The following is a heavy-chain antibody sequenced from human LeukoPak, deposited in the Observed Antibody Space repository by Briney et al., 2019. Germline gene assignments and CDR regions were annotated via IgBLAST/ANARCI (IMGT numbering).Heavy chain of an antibody. CDR3: ASRYSSGWEYFDY. CDR2: IYYSGST. CDR1: GGSISSSSYY. V-gene: IGHV4-39*01. J-gene: IGHJ4*02. Sequence: SETLSLTCTVSGGSISSSSYYWGWIRQPPGKGLEWIGSIYYSGSTYYNPSLKSRVTISVDTSKNQFSLKLSSVTAADTAVYYCASRYSSGWEYFDYWGQGTLVTVSS. D-gene: IGHD6-19*01.